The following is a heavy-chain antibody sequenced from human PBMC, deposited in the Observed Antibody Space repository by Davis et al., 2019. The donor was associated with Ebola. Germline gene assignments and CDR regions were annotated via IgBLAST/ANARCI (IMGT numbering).Heavy chain of an antibody. J-gene: IGHJ3*02. V-gene: IGHV1-18*01. CDR1: GYTFTSYG. CDR2: ISAYNGNT. D-gene: IGHD2-8*01. Sequence: ASVNVSCKASGYTFTSYGISWVRQAPGQGLEWMGWISAYNGNTNYAQKLQGRVTMTTDTSTSTAYMELRSLSSDDTAVYYCARSYCTNGVCYSDAFDIWGQGTMVTVSS. CDR3: ARSYCTNGVCYSDAFDI.